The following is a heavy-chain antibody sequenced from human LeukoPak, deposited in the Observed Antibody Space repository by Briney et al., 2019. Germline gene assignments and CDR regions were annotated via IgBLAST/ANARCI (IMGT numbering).Heavy chain of an antibody. D-gene: IGHD4-23*01. J-gene: IGHJ4*02. CDR3: ARDRGNFAIDY. CDR1: GYTFTSYY. CDR2: INPSGGST. V-gene: IGHV1-46*01. Sequence: ASVKVSCKASGYTFTSYYMHWVRQASGQGLEWMGIINPSGGSTSYAQKFQGRVTMTRDTSTGTIYMGLSSLRSEDTAVFYCARDRGNFAIDYWGQGTLVTVSS.